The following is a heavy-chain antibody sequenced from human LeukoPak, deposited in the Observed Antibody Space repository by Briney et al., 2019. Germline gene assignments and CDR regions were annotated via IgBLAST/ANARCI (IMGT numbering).Heavy chain of an antibody. D-gene: IGHD6-19*01. V-gene: IGHV3-30*02. CDR3: AASYGSGWSLDY. Sequence: GGSLRLSCAASGFTFSSYGMHWVRQAPGKGLEWVAFIRYDGSNKYYADSVKGRFTISRDNSKNTLYLQMNSMRAEDTAVYYCAASYGSGWSLDYWGQGTLVTVSS. J-gene: IGHJ4*02. CDR1: GFTFSSYG. CDR2: IRYDGSNK.